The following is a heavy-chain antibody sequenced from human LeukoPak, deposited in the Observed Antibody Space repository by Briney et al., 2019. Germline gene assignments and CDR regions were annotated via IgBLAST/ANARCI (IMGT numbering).Heavy chain of an antibody. V-gene: IGHV1-2*04. CDR3: ARGAEAETSPLDF. CDR1: GYIFSDYY. D-gene: IGHD6-13*01. CDR2: INPKSGAA. Sequence: HRASVKVSCKASGYIFSDYYMHWVRQAPGQGLEWLGWINPKSGAADYAQQFRGWVTMTRDTSINTDYMEMKRVTSDDTAVYYCARGAEAETSPLDFWGQGTLVIVS. J-gene: IGHJ4*02.